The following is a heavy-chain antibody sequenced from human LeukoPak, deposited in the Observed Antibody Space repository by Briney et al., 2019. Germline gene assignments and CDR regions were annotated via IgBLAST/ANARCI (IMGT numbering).Heavy chain of an antibody. CDR3: AKGPRLVGATHYFDY. V-gene: IGHV3-23*01. Sequence: PGGSLRLSCAVSGLTFNNYAMSWVRQAPGKGLEWVSGISGRGASKYYADSVKGRFTISRDNSKNTLYLQMNSLRAEDTAVYYCAKGPRLVGATHYFDYWGQGTLVTVSS. J-gene: IGHJ4*02. D-gene: IGHD1-26*01. CDR1: GLTFNNYA. CDR2: ISGRGASK.